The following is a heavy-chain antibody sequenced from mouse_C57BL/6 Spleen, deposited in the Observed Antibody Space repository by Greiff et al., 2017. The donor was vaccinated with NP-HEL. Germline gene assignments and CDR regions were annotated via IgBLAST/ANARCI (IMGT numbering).Heavy chain of an antibody. CDR2: ISSGGDYI. CDR3: TRDRRYDYDAMDY. V-gene: IGHV5-9-1*02. CDR1: GFTFSSYA. D-gene: IGHD2-10*02. J-gene: IGHJ4*01. Sequence: EVKLMESGEGLVKPGGSLKLSCAASGFTFSSYAMSWVRQTPEKRLEWVAYISSGGDYIYYADTVKGRFTISRDNARNTLYLQMSSLKSEDTAMYYCTRDRRYDYDAMDYWGQGTSVTVSS.